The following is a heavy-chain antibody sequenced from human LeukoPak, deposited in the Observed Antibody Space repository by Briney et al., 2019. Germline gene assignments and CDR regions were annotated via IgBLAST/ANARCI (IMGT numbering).Heavy chain of an antibody. Sequence: SETLSLTCTVSGGSISSSSYYWGWIRQPPGKGLEWIGSIYYSGSTYYNPPLKSRVTISVDTSKNQFSLKLSSVTAADTAVYYCARPSGQYSSSSGDDYWGQGTLVTVSS. V-gene: IGHV4-39*01. J-gene: IGHJ4*02. CDR1: GGSISSSSYY. D-gene: IGHD6-6*01. CDR2: IYYSGST. CDR3: ARPSGQYSSSSGDDY.